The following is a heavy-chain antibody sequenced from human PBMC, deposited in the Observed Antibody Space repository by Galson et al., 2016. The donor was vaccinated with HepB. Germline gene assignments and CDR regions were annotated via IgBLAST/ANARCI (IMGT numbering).Heavy chain of an antibody. CDR1: GFTFRSYS. CDR3: ANNFR. J-gene: IGHJ4*02. V-gene: IGHV3-48*01. D-gene: IGHD5-24*01. CDR2: ISTTSSTI. Sequence: RLSCAASGFTFRSYSMNWVRQAPGKGVEWVSYISTTSSTIFYTDSGKGRFTISRDNAKNSLYLQMNSLRAEDTAVYYCANNFRWGQGTLVSVSS.